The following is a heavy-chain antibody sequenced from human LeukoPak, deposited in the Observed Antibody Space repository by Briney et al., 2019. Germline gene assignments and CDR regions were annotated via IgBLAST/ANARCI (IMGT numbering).Heavy chain of an antibody. J-gene: IGHJ4*02. CDR1: GFTVSSNY. V-gene: IGHV3-66*01. CDR3: ARGVAVAGPGPLLDY. CDR2: IYSGGST. Sequence: GGSLRLSCAASGFTVSSNYMSWVRQAPGKGLEWVSVIYSGGSTYYADSVKGRFTISRDNSKNTLYLQMNSLRAEDTAVYYCARGVAVAGPGPLLDYWGQGTLVTVSS. D-gene: IGHD6-19*01.